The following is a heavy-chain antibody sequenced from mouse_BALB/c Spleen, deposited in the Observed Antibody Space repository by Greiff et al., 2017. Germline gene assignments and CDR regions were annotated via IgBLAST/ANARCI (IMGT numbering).Heavy chain of an antibody. J-gene: IGHJ4*01. V-gene: IGHV5-9-4*01. Sequence: EVKLVESGGGLVKPGGSLKLSCAASGFTFSSYAMSWVRQSPEKRLEWVAEISSGGSYTYYPDTVTGRFTISRDNAKNTLYLEMSSLRSEDTAMYYCARSITPGISAMDYWGQGTSVTVSS. CDR3: ARSITPGISAMDY. D-gene: IGHD1-1*01. CDR1: GFTFSSYA. CDR2: ISSGGSYT.